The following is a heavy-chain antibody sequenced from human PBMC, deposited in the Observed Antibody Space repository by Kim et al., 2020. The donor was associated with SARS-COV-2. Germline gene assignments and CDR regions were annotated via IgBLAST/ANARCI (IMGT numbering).Heavy chain of an antibody. J-gene: IGHJ4*02. CDR3: ATQRRGAAPLFVS. Sequence: YNPSLKSRVTISVDTSKNQFSRKLSSVTAADTAVYYCATQRRGAAPLFVSWGQGTLVTVSS. D-gene: IGHD1-26*01. V-gene: IGHV4-39*01.